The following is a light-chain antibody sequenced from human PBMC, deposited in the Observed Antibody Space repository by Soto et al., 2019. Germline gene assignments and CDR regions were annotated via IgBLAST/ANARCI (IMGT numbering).Light chain of an antibody. J-gene: IGKJ5*01. CDR1: QSVRSH. Sequence: EIVLTQSPATLSSSPGEGVTLSCRASQSVRSHLAWYQQKPGQPPRLPIYGASTRATGIPARFSGSGFGTEFTLTISSLQSEDFAVYYCQQYKNWPLFGQGTRLEIK. V-gene: IGKV3-15*01. CDR3: QQYKNWPL. CDR2: GAS.